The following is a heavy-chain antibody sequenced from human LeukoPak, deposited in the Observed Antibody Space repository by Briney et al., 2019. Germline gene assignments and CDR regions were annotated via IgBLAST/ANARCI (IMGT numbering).Heavy chain of an antibody. V-gene: IGHV3-15*01. CDR1: GFTFSNAW. CDR2: IKSKTDGGTT. J-gene: IGHJ4*02. CDR3: TTDAAEQWLPEPDY. D-gene: IGHD6-19*01. Sequence: GGSLRLSCAASGFTFSNAWMSWVRQAPGKGLEWVGRIKSKTDGGTTDYAAPVKGRFTISRDDSKNTLYLQMNSLKTEDTAVYYCTTDAAEQWLPEPDYWGQGTLVTVSS.